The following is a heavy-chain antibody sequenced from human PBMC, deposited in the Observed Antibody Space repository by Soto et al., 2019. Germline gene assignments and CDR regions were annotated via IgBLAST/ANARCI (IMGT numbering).Heavy chain of an antibody. V-gene: IGHV1-2*04. CDR3: ARNIVVVPAAMREDYYYYYGMDV. CDR1: GYTFTGYY. D-gene: IGHD2-2*01. CDR2: INPNSGGT. J-gene: IGHJ6*02. Sequence: ASVKASCKASGYTFTGYYMHWVRQAPGQGLEWMGWINPNSGGTNYAQKFQGWVTMTRDTSISTAYMELSRLRSDDTAVYYCARNIVVVPAAMREDYYYYYGMDVWGQGTTVTVSS.